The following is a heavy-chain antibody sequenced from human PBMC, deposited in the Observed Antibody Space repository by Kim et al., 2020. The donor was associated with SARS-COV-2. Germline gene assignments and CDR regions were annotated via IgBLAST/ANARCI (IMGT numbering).Heavy chain of an antibody. D-gene: IGHD4-4*01. J-gene: IGHJ6*04. CDR2: ISWNSGSI. V-gene: IGHV3-9*01. Sequence: GGSLRLSCAASGFTFDDYAMHWVRQAPGKGLEWVSGISWNSGSIGYADSVKGRFTISRDNAKNSLYLQMNSLRAEDTALYYCAKETRTTTALDVWGKGTTVTVSS. CDR1: GFTFDDYA. CDR3: AKETRTTTALDV.